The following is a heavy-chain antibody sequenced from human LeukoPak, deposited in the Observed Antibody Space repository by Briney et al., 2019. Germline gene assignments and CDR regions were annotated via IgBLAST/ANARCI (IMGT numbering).Heavy chain of an antibody. Sequence: PGGSLRLSCAASGFTFSSYGMHWVRQAPGKGLEWVAFIRFDGNNKYYADSVKGRFTISRDNSKNTLYLQMNSLRAEDTAVYYCARILFPAVFDYWGQGTLVTVSS. V-gene: IGHV3-30*02. J-gene: IGHJ4*02. D-gene: IGHD3-10*01. CDR2: IRFDGNNK. CDR3: ARILFPAVFDY. CDR1: GFTFSSYG.